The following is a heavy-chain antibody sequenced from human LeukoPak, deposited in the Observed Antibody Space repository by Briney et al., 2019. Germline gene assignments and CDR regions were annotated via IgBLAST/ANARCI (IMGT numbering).Heavy chain of an antibody. D-gene: IGHD3-3*01. CDR1: GYTFTSCY. V-gene: IGHV1-46*01. CDR2: INPSGGST. J-gene: IGHJ4*02. CDR3: ARDWSFLERGLSYFDY. Sequence: GASVKVSCKASGYTFTSCYMHWVRQAPGQGLEWMGIINPSGGSTSYAQKFQGRVTMTRDMSTSTVYMELSSLRSEDTAVYYCARDWSFLERGLSYFDYWGQGTLVTVSS.